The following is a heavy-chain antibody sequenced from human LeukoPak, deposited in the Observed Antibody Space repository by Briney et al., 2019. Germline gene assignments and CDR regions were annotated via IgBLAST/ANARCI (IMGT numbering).Heavy chain of an antibody. CDR1: GYTXTAFY. D-gene: IGHD6-13*01. CDR2: INPNSGAT. Sequence: GASVKVSCKASGYTXTAFYMHWVRQAPGQGLEWMGWINPNSGATNYAQKFQGRVTMTRDTSISTAYMELSRLRSDDTAVYYCARAHLIAAAGYNWFDPWGQGTLVTVSS. V-gene: IGHV1-2*02. CDR3: ARAHLIAAAGYNWFDP. J-gene: IGHJ5*02.